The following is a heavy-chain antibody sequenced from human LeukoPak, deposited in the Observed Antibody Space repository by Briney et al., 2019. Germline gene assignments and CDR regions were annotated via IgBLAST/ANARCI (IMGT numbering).Heavy chain of an antibody. J-gene: IGHJ4*02. CDR1: GFTFSSYA. CDR3: AKDPSSGWSPGRDFDY. CDR2: ISGSGGST. Sequence: GGSLRLSCAASGFTFSSYAMSWVRHAPGKGLEWVSAISGSGGSTYYADSVKGRFTISRDNSKNTLYLQMNSLRAEDTAVYYCAKDPSSGWSPGRDFDYWGQGTLVIVSS. D-gene: IGHD6-13*01. V-gene: IGHV3-23*01.